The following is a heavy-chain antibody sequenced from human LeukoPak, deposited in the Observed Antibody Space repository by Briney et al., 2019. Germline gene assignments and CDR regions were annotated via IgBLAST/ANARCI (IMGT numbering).Heavy chain of an antibody. V-gene: IGHV1-24*01. CDR2: FDPEDGET. CDR1: GYTLTELS. Sequence: GASVKVSCKVSGYTLTELSMHWVRQAPGKGPEWMGRFDPEDGETIYAQKFQGRVTMTEDTSTDTAYMELSSLRSEDTAVYYCATDRGYGSGSQMIDYWGQGTLVTVSS. J-gene: IGHJ4*02. D-gene: IGHD3-10*01. CDR3: ATDRGYGSGSQMIDY.